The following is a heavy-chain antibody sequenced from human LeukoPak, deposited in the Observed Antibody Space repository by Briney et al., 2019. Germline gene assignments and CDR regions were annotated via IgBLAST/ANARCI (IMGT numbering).Heavy chain of an antibody. CDR3: ARANCGGDCYFVDDY. CDR2: ISSSSSTI. Sequence: GGSLRLSCAASGFTFSSYSMNWVRQAPGKGLEWVSYISSSSSTIYYADSVKGRFTISRDNAKNSLYLQMNSLRAEDTAVYYCARANCGGDCYFVDDYWGQGTLVTVSS. CDR1: GFTFSSYS. D-gene: IGHD2-21*02. V-gene: IGHV3-48*01. J-gene: IGHJ4*02.